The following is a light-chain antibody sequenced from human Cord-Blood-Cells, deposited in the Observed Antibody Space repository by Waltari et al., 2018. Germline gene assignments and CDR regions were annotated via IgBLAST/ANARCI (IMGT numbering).Light chain of an antibody. V-gene: IGLV2-23*01. Sequence: QSALTQPASVSGSPGQSITISCTGTSSDVGSYNLVSWYQQHPGKAPKLISYEGSKRPSGVSNRFSGSKSGNTASLTISGLQAEDEADYYCCSYAGSSTVFGGGTKLTVL. J-gene: IGLJ3*02. CDR3: CSYAGSSTV. CDR1: SSDVGSYNL. CDR2: EGS.